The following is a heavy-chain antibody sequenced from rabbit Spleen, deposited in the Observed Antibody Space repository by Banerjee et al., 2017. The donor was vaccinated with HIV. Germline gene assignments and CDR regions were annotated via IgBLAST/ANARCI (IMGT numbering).Heavy chain of an antibody. CDR3: ARDAGSSFSTYGMDL. CDR2: IDIGSRDFT. Sequence: QQLEESGGDLVQPGASLTLTCTASGIDFSNYNFMCWVRQAPGKGLEWIACIDIGSRDFTYYASWAKGRFTISKSSSTTVTLQMTGLTVADTATYFCARDAGSSFSTYGMDLWGQGTLVTVS. D-gene: IGHD8-1*01. CDR1: GIDFSNYNF. V-gene: IGHV1S40*01. J-gene: IGHJ6*01.